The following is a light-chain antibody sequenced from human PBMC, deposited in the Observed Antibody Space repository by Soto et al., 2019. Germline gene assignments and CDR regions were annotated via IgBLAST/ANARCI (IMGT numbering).Light chain of an antibody. J-gene: IGLJ1*01. Sequence: QSALTQPRSVSGSPGQTVTISCTGTSSDVGRYNFVSWFQQHPGKAPKLMMYDVSNRPSGVPDRLVGSKSGDTASLTISGLQGEDEADYYRCSYTGSNTFPYVFGTGTKLTVL. CDR3: CSYTGSNTFPYV. V-gene: IGLV2-11*01. CDR2: DVS. CDR1: SSDVGRYNF.